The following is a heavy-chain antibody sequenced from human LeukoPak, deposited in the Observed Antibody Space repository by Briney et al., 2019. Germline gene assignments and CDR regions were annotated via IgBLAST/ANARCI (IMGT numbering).Heavy chain of an antibody. Sequence: SQTLSLTCAISGDSVSSNRASWTWIRQSPSRGLEWLGRTYYRSKWYNHYAVSLKSRISINPDTSKNQFSLQLNSVTPEDTAVYYCSRSDGASDFDYWGQGTLVTVSS. V-gene: IGHV6-1*01. J-gene: IGHJ4*02. D-gene: IGHD5-24*01. CDR3: SRSDGASDFDY. CDR1: GDSVSSNRAS. CDR2: TYYRSKWYN.